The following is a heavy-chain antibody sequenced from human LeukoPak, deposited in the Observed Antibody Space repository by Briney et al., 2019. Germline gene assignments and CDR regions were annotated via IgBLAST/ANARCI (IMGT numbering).Heavy chain of an antibody. J-gene: IGHJ4*02. CDR3: ARGYYRVDY. Sequence: PGGSLRLSCAASGFTFDDYAMHWVRQAPGKGLEWVSGISWNSGSIGYADSVKGRFTISRDNAKNSLYLQMNSLRAEDTAVYYCARGYYRVDYWGQGTLVTVSS. V-gene: IGHV3-9*01. D-gene: IGHD2-15*01. CDR2: ISWNSGSI. CDR1: GFTFDDYA.